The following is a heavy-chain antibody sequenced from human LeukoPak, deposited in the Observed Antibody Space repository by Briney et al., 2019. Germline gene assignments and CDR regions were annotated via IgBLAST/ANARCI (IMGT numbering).Heavy chain of an antibody. CDR3: ARHIGGWLYYFDY. J-gene: IGHJ4*02. V-gene: IGHV4-39*01. CDR1: GGSISSSSYY. CDR2: IYYSGST. D-gene: IGHD6-19*01. Sequence: SETLSLTCTVSGGSISSSSYYWGWIRQPPGKGLEWIGSIYYSGSTYYNPSLKSRVTISVGTSKNQFSLKLSSVTAADTAVYYCARHIGGWLYYFDYWGQGTLVTVSS.